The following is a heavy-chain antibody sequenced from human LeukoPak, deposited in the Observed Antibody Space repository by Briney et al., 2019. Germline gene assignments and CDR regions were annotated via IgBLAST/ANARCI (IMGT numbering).Heavy chain of an antibody. CDR3: AKDTSAGYSNSWSDS. Sequence: GGSLRLSCAASGFTFSTYNMNWVRQAPGKGLEWVSGITWNSGTTGYADSVRGRFTISRDNAKNSLYLQMNSLRTEDTALYYCAKDTSAGYSNSWSDSWGQGTLVTVSS. V-gene: IGHV3-20*04. CDR1: GFTFSTYN. D-gene: IGHD6-13*01. J-gene: IGHJ5*01. CDR2: ITWNSGTT.